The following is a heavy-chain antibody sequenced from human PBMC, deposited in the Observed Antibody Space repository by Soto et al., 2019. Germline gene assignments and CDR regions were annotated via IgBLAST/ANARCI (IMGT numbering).Heavy chain of an antibody. V-gene: IGHV3-30*04. Sequence: QVQLVESGGGVVQPGRSLRLSCAASGFSISRSAMHWVRQAPGKGLEWVAVIAYDGSNRWYADSAKGRFTISRDNSKNTVSLELSSLRGEDMAVYYCARDLQAGTDNVNSFAPWGQGTLVTVSS. CDR2: IAYDGSNR. CDR3: ARDLQAGTDNVNSFAP. J-gene: IGHJ5*02. D-gene: IGHD1-1*01. CDR1: GFSISRSA.